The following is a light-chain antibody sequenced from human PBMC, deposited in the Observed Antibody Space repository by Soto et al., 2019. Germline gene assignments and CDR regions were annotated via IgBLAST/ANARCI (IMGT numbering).Light chain of an antibody. CDR1: QTIRSY. Sequence: DIQMTQSPSSLSASLGDSVTITCRASQTIRSYLNWYQQKVGKAPKLLIYGTSSLATGVPSGFSASGDGTEFTLTISSLQPEDFATYYCQQSYSTPLTFGQGTKVDIK. V-gene: IGKV1-39*01. CDR2: GTS. J-gene: IGKJ1*01. CDR3: QQSYSTPLT.